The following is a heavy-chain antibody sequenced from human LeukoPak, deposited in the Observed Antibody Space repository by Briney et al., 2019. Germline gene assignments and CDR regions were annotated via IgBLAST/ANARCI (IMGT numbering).Heavy chain of an antibody. CDR3: AKAKGSGLKYYFDY. J-gene: IGHJ4*02. D-gene: IGHD6-19*01. CDR2: ISGSGGST. CDR1: GFTFSNYA. V-gene: IGHV3-23*01. Sequence: GGSLRLSCAASGFTFSNYAMTWVRQAPGKGLEWVSGISGSGGSTYYADSVKGRFTVSRDNSKNTLFPQMNSLRAEDTAVYYCAKAKGSGLKYYFDYWGQGTLVTVSS.